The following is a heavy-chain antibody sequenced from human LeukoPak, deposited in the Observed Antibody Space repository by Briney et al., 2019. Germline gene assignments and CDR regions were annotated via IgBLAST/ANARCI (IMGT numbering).Heavy chain of an antibody. D-gene: IGHD6-19*01. CDR2: ISYDGSNK. V-gene: IGHV3-30*04. Sequence: PGRSLRLSCAASGFTFSSYAMHWVRQAPGKGLEWVAVISYDGSNKYYADSVKGRFTISRDNSKNTLYLQMNSLRAEDTAAYYCARDLSWNSSGWYYYFDYWGQGTLVTVSS. J-gene: IGHJ4*02. CDR1: GFTFSSYA. CDR3: ARDLSWNSSGWYYYFDY.